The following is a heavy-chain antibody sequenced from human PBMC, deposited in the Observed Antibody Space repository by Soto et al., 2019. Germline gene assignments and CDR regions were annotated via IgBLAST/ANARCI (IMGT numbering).Heavy chain of an antibody. J-gene: IGHJ4*02. D-gene: IGHD5-12*01. V-gene: IGHV3-74*01. CDR1: GFTFSSHW. CDR2: INSDGSST. Sequence: EVQLVESGGGLVQPGGSLRLSCAASGFTFSSHWMHWVRQAPGKGLVWVSRINSDGSSTSYADSVKGRFTISRDNAKNTLYLQMNSLRAEDTAVYYCARPPLTRSGYDRFDYWGQGTLVTVSS. CDR3: ARPPLTRSGYDRFDY.